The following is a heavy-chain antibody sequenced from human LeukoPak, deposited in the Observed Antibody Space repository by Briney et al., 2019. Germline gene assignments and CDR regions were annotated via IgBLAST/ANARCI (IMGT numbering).Heavy chain of an antibody. D-gene: IGHD3-16*02. CDR3: ARVSIMITFGGVIGITNWFDP. V-gene: IGHV4-34*01. CDR2: INHSGST. Sequence: SETLSVTCAVYGGSFIGYYWSWIRQPLGKGLEWIGEINHSGSTNYNPSLKSRVTISVDTSKNQFSLKLSSATAADTAVYYCARVSIMITFGGVIGITNWFDPWGQGTLVTVSS. CDR1: GGSFIGYY. J-gene: IGHJ5*02.